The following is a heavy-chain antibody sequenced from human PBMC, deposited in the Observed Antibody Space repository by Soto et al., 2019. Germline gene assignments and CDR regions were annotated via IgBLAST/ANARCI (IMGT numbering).Heavy chain of an antibody. CDR3: ARGRYYGSGSYPYYMDV. V-gene: IGHV5-51*01. Sequence: GESLKISCKGSCYSFTRYWIGWVRQMPGKGLEWMGIIYPGDSDTRYSPSFQGQVTISADKSISTAYLQWSSLKASDTAMYYCARGRYYGSGSYPYYMDVWGKGTTVSVSS. CDR2: IYPGDSDT. J-gene: IGHJ6*03. CDR1: CYSFTRYW. D-gene: IGHD3-10*01.